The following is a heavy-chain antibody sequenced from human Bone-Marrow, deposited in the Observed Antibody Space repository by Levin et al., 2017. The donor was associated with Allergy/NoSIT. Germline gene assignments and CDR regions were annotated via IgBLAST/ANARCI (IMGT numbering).Heavy chain of an antibody. CDR2: ISAYNGNT. J-gene: IGHJ6*03. Sequence: GGSLRLSCKASGYTFTSYGITWVRQAPGQGLEWMGWISAYNGNTNYAQKFQDRVTMTTDTSTRTAYMELRSLRSDDTAVYYCARARRVPAAMGGTDNGFWSPYLYYMDVWGKGTTVTVSS. V-gene: IGHV1-18*01. CDR1: GYTFTSYG. CDR3: ARARRVPAAMGGTDNGFWSPYLYYMDV. D-gene: IGHD2-2*01.